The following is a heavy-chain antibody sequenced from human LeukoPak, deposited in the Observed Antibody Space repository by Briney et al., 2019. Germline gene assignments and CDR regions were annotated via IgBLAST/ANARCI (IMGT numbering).Heavy chain of an antibody. V-gene: IGHV1-3*01. D-gene: IGHD3-16*01. J-gene: IGHJ6*02. CDR3: AGTWGSGEYYYYGMDV. Sequence: ASVKVSCKASGYTFTSYAMHWVRQAPGQRLEWMGWINAGNGNTKYSQKFQGRVTITRDTSASTAYMELSSLRSEDTAVYYCAGTWGSGEYYYYGMDVWGQGTTVTVSS. CDR2: INAGNGNT. CDR1: GYTFTSYA.